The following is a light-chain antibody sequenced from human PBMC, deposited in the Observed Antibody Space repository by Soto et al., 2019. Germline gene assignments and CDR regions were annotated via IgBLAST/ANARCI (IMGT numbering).Light chain of an antibody. CDR1: SSDVGSYTY. CDR3: SSFAGSYSPYV. CDR2: EVN. J-gene: IGLJ1*01. Sequence: QSALTQPASVSGSPRQSITISCTGASSDVGSYTYVSWYQQHPGKAPKLMIYEVNNRPSGVSNRFSGSKSGNTASLTVSGLRPEDEADYFCSSFAGSYSPYVFGTGTKLTVL. V-gene: IGLV2-14*01.